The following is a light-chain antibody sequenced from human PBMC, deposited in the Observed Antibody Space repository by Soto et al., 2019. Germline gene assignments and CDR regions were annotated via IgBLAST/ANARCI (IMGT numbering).Light chain of an antibody. Sequence: DVAVTQTKICLPVTVGQRACVSCGSSQSIVHRDGIAHFSWFQQRPGRSPRRLNSKVSNPHSGVPARFSCIRSHTPFALKLLSWAAEDVALFFSMQATHSPITFGHVTLL. CDR2: KVS. J-gene: IGKJ5*01. CDR3: MQATHSPIT. V-gene: IGKV2-30*02. CDR1: QSIVHRDGIAH.